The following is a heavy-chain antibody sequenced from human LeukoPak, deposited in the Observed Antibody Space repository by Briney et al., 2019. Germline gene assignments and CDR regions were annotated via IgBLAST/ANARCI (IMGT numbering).Heavy chain of an antibody. CDR2: IYTSGST. D-gene: IGHD1-26*01. V-gene: IGHV4-61*02. Sequence: PSETLSLTCTVSGGSISSSSYYWSWIRQPAGKGLEWIGRIYTSGSTNYNPSLKSRVTISVDTSKNQFSLKLSSVTAADTAVYYCAREGSGSYDYWGQGTLVTVSS. CDR3: AREGSGSYDY. CDR1: GGSISSSSYY. J-gene: IGHJ4*02.